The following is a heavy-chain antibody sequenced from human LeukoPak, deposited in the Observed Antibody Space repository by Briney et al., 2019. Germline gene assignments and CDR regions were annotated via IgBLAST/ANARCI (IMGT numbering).Heavy chain of an antibody. Sequence: SETLSLTCAVYGGSFSGYYWGWIRQPPGKGLEWIGSIYYSGSTYYNPSLKSRVTISVDTSKNQFSLKLSSVTAADTAVYYCARRRITIFGVVQTLFYPFDYWGQGTLVTVSS. CDR3: ARRRITIFGVVQTLFYPFDY. D-gene: IGHD3-3*01. V-gene: IGHV4-34*01. CDR1: GGSFSGYY. CDR2: IYYSGST. J-gene: IGHJ4*02.